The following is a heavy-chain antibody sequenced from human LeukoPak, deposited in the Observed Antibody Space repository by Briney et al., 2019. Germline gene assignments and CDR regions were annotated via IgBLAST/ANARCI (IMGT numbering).Heavy chain of an antibody. CDR2: INHSGST. D-gene: IGHD5-18*01. Sequence: KPSETLSLTCAVYGGSFSGYYWSWIRQPPGKGLEWIGEINHSGSTNYNPSLKSRVTISVDTSKNQFSLKLSSVTAADTAVYYCARGRIHLYYYGMDVWGQGTTVTVSS. V-gene: IGHV4-34*01. CDR1: GGSFSGYY. CDR3: ARGRIHLYYYGMDV. J-gene: IGHJ6*02.